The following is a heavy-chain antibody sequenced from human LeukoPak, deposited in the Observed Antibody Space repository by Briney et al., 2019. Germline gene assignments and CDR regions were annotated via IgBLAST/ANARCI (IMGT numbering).Heavy chain of an antibody. D-gene: IGHD1-26*01. J-gene: IGHJ4*02. Sequence: PGGSLRLSCAASGFTFSSYAMHWVRQAPGKGLEWVAVISYDGSNKYYADSVKGRFTISRDNSKNTLYLQMNSLRAEDTAVYYCARGSGSFRTIYFDYWVQGTLVTVSS. V-gene: IGHV3-30*04. CDR1: GFTFSSYA. CDR2: ISYDGSNK. CDR3: ARGSGSFRTIYFDY.